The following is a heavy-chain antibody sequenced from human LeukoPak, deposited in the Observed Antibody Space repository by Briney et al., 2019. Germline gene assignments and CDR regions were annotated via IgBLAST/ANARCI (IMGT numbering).Heavy chain of an antibody. CDR1: GDSISSGSYY. V-gene: IGHV4-39*07. Sequence: SETLSLTCTVSGDSISSGSYYWGWIRQPPGKGLEWIGSIYYSGSTYYNPSLKSRVTISVDTSKNQFSLKLSSVTTADTAVYYCARLTLVYWYFDLWGRGTLVTVSS. D-gene: IGHD6-6*01. J-gene: IGHJ2*01. CDR3: ARLTLVYWYFDL. CDR2: IYYSGST.